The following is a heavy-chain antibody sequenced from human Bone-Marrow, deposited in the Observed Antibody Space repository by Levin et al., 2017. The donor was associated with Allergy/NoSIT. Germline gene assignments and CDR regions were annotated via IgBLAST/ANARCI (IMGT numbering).Heavy chain of an antibody. V-gene: IGHV3-53*01. D-gene: IGHD3-16*01. CDR2: IYSAGST. Sequence: SCAVSGFTVSNSYMSWVRQAPGKGLEWVSVIYSAGSTYYADSVRGRFTISRDNSKNTLFLQMNTLRAEDTAVYYCARGGPYGYWGQGTLVTVSS. J-gene: IGHJ4*02. CDR3: ARGGPYGY. CDR1: GFTVSNSY.